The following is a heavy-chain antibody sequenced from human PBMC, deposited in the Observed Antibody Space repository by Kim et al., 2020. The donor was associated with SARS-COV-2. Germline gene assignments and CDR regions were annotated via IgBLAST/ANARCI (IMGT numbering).Heavy chain of an antibody. CDR1: GGSISSCSYY. V-gene: IGHV4-39*07. CDR3: ARDEWELLGHWFDH. Sequence: SETLSLTCTVSGGSISSCSYYWGWIRQPPGKGLEWIGSIYYSGSTYYNPSLKSRVTISVDTSKNQFSLKLSSVTAADTAVYYCARDEWELLGHWFDHWGQGTLVTVSS. D-gene: IGHD1-26*01. CDR2: IYYSGST. J-gene: IGHJ5*02.